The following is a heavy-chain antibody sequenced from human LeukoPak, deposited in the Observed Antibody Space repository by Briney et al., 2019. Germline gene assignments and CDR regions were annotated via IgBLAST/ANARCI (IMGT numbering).Heavy chain of an antibody. V-gene: IGHV3-7*01. J-gene: IGHJ4*02. Sequence: GGSLRLSCAASGFTFSGYWMQWVRPAPGKGRQWVANINYGRSDRYYVDSVKGRFTISRDNAKNSLYLQMNSLTVEDTAVYYCTRGDPDYWGQGTLVTVSS. CDR1: GFTFSGYW. D-gene: IGHD2-21*02. CDR2: INYGRSDR. CDR3: TRGDPDY.